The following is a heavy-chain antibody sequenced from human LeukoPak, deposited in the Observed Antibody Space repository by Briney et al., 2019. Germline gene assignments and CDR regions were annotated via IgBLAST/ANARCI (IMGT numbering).Heavy chain of an antibody. Sequence: SETLSLTCTVSGGSISSSSYYWGWIRQPPGKGLEWIGSIYYSGTTYYNPSLKSRVTIPVDTSKNQFSLKLSSVTAADTAVYYCASGNYYYDSSGYYDYWGQGTLVTVSS. J-gene: IGHJ4*02. V-gene: IGHV4-39*01. D-gene: IGHD3-22*01. CDR2: IYYSGTT. CDR1: GGSISSSSYY. CDR3: ASGNYYYDSSGYYDY.